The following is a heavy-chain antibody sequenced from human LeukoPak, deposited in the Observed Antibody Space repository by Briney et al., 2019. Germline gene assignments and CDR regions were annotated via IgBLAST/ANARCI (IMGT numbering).Heavy chain of an antibody. CDR3: ARDSGYCGGDCYPEWYFDL. V-gene: IGHV3-33*01. CDR1: GFTFTSYA. Sequence: PGGSLRLSCAASGFTFTSYAMHWVRQAPGKGLEWVAVIWYDGSNKYYADSVKGRFTISRDNSKNTLYLQMNSLRAEDTAVYYCARDSGYCGGDCYPEWYFDLWGRGTLVTVSS. J-gene: IGHJ2*01. CDR2: IWYDGSNK. D-gene: IGHD2-21*02.